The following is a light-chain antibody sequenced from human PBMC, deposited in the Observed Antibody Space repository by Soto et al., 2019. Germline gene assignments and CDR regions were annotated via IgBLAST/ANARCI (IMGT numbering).Light chain of an antibody. CDR2: DNN. CDR3: GAWDSSLMGVV. J-gene: IGLJ2*01. CDR1: SSNVGNNY. V-gene: IGLV1-51*01. Sequence: QSVLTQPPSVSAAPGKKVTISCSGSSSNVGNNYVSWYQQLPGTAPKLLIYDNNKRPSGIPDRFSGSKSATSATLDITALQTGDEADYYCGAWDSSLMGVVFGGGTKVTVL.